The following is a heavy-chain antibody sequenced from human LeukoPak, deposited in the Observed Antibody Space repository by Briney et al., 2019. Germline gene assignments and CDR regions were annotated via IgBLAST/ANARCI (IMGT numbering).Heavy chain of an antibody. CDR2: ISGSGGST. J-gene: IGHJ4*02. CDR3: AKDSVYDYVWGRSGYFDY. V-gene: IGHV3-23*01. Sequence: GGSLRLSCAASGFTFSSYGMSWVRQAPGKGLEWVSAISGSGGSTYYADSVKGRFTISRDNSKNTLYLQMNSLRAEDTAVYYCAKDSVYDYVWGRSGYFDYWGQGTLVTVSS. D-gene: IGHD3-16*01. CDR1: GFTFSSYG.